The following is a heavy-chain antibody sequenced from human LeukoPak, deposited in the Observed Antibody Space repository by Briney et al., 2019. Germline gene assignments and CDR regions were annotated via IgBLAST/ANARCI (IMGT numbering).Heavy chain of an antibody. J-gene: IGHJ4*02. V-gene: IGHV4-38-2*02. CDR2: IYHSGST. Sequence: SETLSLACTVSGYSISSGYYWGWIRQPPGKGLEWIGSIYHSGSTYYNPSLKSRVTISVDTSKNQFSLKLSSVTAADTAVYYCPRGKTRGSHIDYWGQGTLVTVSS. D-gene: IGHD1-26*01. CDR3: PRGKTRGSHIDY. CDR1: GYSISSGYY.